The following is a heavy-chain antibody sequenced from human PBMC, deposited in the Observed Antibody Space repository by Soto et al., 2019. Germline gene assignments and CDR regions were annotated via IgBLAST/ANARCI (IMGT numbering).Heavy chain of an antibody. D-gene: IGHD2-15*01. CDR3: ARARTPGFCSGGSCYALDY. J-gene: IGHJ4*02. V-gene: IGHV3-33*01. CDR1: GFIFSEYA. Sequence: QVQLVESGGGAVQPGTSLRLSCEASGFIFSEYAMHWVRQAPGKGLEWVTFIWYDGRNKYYEKSVRGRFIISRDNSKNLLFLQMSGLGVEDTAVYYCARARTPGFCSGGSCYALDYWGRGTLVTVSS. CDR2: IWYDGRNK.